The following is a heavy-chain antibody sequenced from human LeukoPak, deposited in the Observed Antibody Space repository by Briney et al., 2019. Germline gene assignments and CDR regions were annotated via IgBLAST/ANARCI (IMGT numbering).Heavy chain of an antibody. V-gene: IGHV5-51*01. Sequence: HGESLKISCKGSGYSFTSYWIGWVRQMPGKGLEWMGIIYPGDSDTRYSPSFQGQVTISADKSISTAYLQWSSLKASDTAMYYCARRIAAAGPGYYYYYMDVWGKGTTVTVSS. CDR3: ARRIAAAGPGYYYYYMDV. CDR1: GYSFTSYW. J-gene: IGHJ6*03. CDR2: IYPGDSDT. D-gene: IGHD6-13*01.